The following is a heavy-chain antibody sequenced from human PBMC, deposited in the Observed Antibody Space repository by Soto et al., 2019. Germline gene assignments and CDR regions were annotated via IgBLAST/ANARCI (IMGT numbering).Heavy chain of an antibody. CDR3: AFNSGSGSYYFDY. D-gene: IGHD3-10*01. CDR1: GFTFSSYA. V-gene: IGHV3-30*03. Sequence: GGFLRLSCAASGFTFSSYAMHWVRQAPGKGLEWVADISFDGSNKYYADSVKGRFTISRDNSKNTLYLQMNSLRAEDTAVYYCAFNSGSGSYYFDYWGQGTLVTVSS. CDR2: ISFDGSNK. J-gene: IGHJ4*02.